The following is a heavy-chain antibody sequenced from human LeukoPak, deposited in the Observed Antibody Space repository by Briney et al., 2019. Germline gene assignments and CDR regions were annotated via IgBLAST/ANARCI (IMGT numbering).Heavy chain of an antibody. J-gene: IGHJ4*02. Sequence: SETLSLTCTVSGGSISSGGYYWSWIRQHPGKGLKWIGYIYYSGSTYYNPSLKSRVTISVDTSKNQFSQKLSSVTAADTAVYYCAREYDSSGYYEGYYFDYWGQGTLVTVSS. V-gene: IGHV4-31*03. CDR1: GGSISSGGYY. D-gene: IGHD3-22*01. CDR3: AREYDSSGYYEGYYFDY. CDR2: IYYSGST.